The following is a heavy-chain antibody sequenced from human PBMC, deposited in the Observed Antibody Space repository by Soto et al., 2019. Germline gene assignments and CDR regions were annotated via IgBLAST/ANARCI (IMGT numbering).Heavy chain of an antibody. V-gene: IGHV3-23*01. CDR1: GFTFSSYA. CDR3: GSYFYGAGSYPPA. Sequence: GGSLRLSCEASGFTFSSYAMNWVRQAPGKGLEWVSGISRSIGSTYYADSVKGRFTISRDNSKNTVYLQMNSLRAEDTATYYCGSYFYGAGSYPPAWGQGTLVTVSS. D-gene: IGHD3-10*01. CDR2: ISRSIGST. J-gene: IGHJ4*02.